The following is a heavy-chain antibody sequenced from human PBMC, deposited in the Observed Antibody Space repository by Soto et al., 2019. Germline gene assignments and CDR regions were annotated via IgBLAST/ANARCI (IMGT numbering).Heavy chain of an antibody. CDR3: AKDHWFGELFSSPPTSWFDP. J-gene: IGHJ5*02. CDR1: GFTFSSYA. Sequence: PGGSLRLSCAASGFTFSSYAMSWVRQAPGKGLEWVSAISGSGGSTYYADSVKGGFTISRDNSKNTLYLQMNSLRAEDTAVYYCAKDHWFGELFSSPPTSWFDPWGQGTLVTAPQ. CDR2: ISGSGGST. D-gene: IGHD3-10*01. V-gene: IGHV3-23*01.